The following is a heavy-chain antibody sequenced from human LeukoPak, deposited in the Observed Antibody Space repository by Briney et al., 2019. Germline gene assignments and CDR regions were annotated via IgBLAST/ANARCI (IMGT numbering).Heavy chain of an antibody. CDR2: IYYSGNT. V-gene: IGHV4-39*01. CDR1: GGSISSTNYY. Sequence: PSETLSLTCTVSGGSISSTNYYWGWVRQPPGKGLEWIGSIYYSGNTYYTPSLKSRVTISVDTSKNHFSLKLTSVTPADTAVYYCASRYDYSNYIDYWGQGTLVTVSS. J-gene: IGHJ4*02. CDR3: ASRYDYSNYIDY. D-gene: IGHD4-11*01.